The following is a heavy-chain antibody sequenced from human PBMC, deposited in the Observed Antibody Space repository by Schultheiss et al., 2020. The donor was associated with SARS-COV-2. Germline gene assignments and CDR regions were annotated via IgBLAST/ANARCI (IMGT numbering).Heavy chain of an antibody. CDR2: ISYDGSNK. Sequence: GGSLRLSCAASGFTFSSYAMHWVRQAPGKGLEWVAVISYDGSNKYYADSVKGRFTISRDNSKNTLYLQMNSLRAEDTAVYYCARDGRPAAIQGGGNWFDPWGQGTLVTVSS. CDR1: GFTFSSYA. CDR3: ARDGRPAAIQGGGNWFDP. V-gene: IGHV3-30-3*01. J-gene: IGHJ5*02. D-gene: IGHD2-2*01.